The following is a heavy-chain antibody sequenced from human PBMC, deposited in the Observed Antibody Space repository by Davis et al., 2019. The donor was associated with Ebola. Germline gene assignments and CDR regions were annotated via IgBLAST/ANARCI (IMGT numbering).Heavy chain of an antibody. CDR2: ISGSGDRT. CDR1: GFSFSTYA. CDR3: AKDQQWMDLGGMDV. V-gene: IGHV3-23*01. J-gene: IGHJ6*02. Sequence: PGGSLRLSCAASGFSFSTYAMSWVRQAPGKGLEWVSAISGSGDRTYYADSVKGRFIISRDNSKNTVFLQMNSLRAGDTALYYCAKDQQWMDLGGMDVWGQGTTVSVSS. D-gene: IGHD6-19*01.